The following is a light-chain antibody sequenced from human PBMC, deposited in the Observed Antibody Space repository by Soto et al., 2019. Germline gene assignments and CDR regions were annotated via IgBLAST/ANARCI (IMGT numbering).Light chain of an antibody. CDR3: QQRSNWRLFT. CDR2: YAS. V-gene: IGKV3-11*01. J-gene: IGKJ4*01. Sequence: VLTQSPATLSLSPGERATLSCMASQTVSRYLTWYQQKPGQAPRLLIYYASNRVTGIPARFSGSESWTDSTLTISSLQRETVAVYWDQQRSNWRLFTFGGGTKVEI. CDR1: QTVSRY.